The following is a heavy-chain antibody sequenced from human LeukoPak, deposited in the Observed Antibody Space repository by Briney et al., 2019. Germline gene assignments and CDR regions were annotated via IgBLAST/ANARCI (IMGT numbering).Heavy chain of an antibody. V-gene: IGHV3-21*01. Sequence: GGSLRLSCAASGFTFSSYSMNWVRQAPGKGLEWVSSISSSSSYIYYADSVKGRFTISRDNAKNSLYLQMNSLRAEDTAVYYCARDPRVVVPAAVMGENWFDPWGQGTLVTVSS. CDR2: ISSSSSYI. D-gene: IGHD2-2*01. CDR3: ARDPRVVVPAAVMGENWFDP. CDR1: GFTFSSYS. J-gene: IGHJ5*02.